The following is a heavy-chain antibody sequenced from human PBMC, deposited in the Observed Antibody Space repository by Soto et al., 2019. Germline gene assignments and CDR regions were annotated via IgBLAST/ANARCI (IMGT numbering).Heavy chain of an antibody. Sequence: ASVNVACKAAGYGFTSYGSSWVRQTPGQGLEWMAWINPYNGNTKYAEKFLGRVTVTTDTSTATAYMEVRSLTSDDTAVFYCARVGVGLAAPRVWPYWGQGTPVTVSS. CDR1: GYGFTSYG. J-gene: IGHJ4*02. CDR3: ARVGVGLAAPRVWPY. D-gene: IGHD6-13*01. CDR2: INPYNGNT. V-gene: IGHV1-18*01.